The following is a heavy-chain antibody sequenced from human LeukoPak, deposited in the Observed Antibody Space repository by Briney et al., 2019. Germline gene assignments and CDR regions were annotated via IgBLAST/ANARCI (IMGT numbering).Heavy chain of an antibody. CDR1: GGSFSGYY. D-gene: IGHD4-17*01. V-gene: IGHV4-34*01. Sequence: SETLSLPCAVYGGSFSGYYWSWIRQPPGKGLEWIGEINHSGSTNYNPSLKSRVTISVDTSKNQFSLKLSSVTAADTAVYYCARGGNGDYVDWYFDLWGRGTLVTVSS. CDR3: ARGGNGDYVDWYFDL. J-gene: IGHJ2*01. CDR2: INHSGST.